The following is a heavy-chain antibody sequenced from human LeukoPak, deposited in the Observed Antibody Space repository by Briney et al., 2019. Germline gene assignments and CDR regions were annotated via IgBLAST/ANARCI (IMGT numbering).Heavy chain of an antibody. V-gene: IGHV1/OR15-3*01. J-gene: IGHJ4*02. Sequence: ASVKVSCKASGYTFTDYFMNWMRQAPGQRLEWMGWINAGNGNTKYSQKLQGRVTMTTDTSTSTAYMELRSLRSDDTAVYYCARLMDAYGGPPDFDYWGQGTLVTVSS. CDR3: ARLMDAYGGPPDFDY. CDR1: GYTFTDYF. D-gene: IGHD4-23*01. CDR2: INAGNGNT.